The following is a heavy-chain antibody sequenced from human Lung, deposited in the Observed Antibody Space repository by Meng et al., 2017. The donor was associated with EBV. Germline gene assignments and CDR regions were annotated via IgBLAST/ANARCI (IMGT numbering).Heavy chain of an antibody. CDR1: SGSVSRNNTY. Sequence: QWRRRGSGHGLVKPSEPLSSTCTVSSGSVSRNNTYVSWIRQPHGRGLEWIGYVYYSGSTNYNPSLESRVTISKDMSKNQFSLKVSSVTAADTAVYYCAVTTVRAPAYFDLWGRGTLVTVSS. D-gene: IGHD4-17*01. CDR3: AVTTVRAPAYFDL. V-gene: IGHV4-61*01. J-gene: IGHJ2*01. CDR2: VYYSGST.